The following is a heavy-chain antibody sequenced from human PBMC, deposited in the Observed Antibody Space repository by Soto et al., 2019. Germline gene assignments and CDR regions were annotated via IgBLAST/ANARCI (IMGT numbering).Heavy chain of an antibody. CDR1: GGSITSSNY. CDR2: IHYSGST. J-gene: IGHJ4*02. CDR3: ARTPWDGYTGYYFDY. D-gene: IGHD5-18*01. V-gene: IGHV4-39*07. Sequence: SETLSLTCTVSGGSITSSNYWGWIRQPPGKGLEWIGSIHYSGSTYYNSSLKSRVTISVDTSRNQFSLKLSSVTAADTAVYSCARTPWDGYTGYYFDYWGQGTLVTVSS.